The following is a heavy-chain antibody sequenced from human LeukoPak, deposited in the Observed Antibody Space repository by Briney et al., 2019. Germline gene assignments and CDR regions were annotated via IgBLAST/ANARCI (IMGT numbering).Heavy chain of an antibody. D-gene: IGHD3-10*01. V-gene: IGHV4-34*01. CDR2: INHSGST. J-gene: IGHJ6*03. CDR1: GGSFSGYY. CDR3: ARDDGLRGNYYYYMDV. Sequence: SETLSLTCAVYGGSFSGYYWSWIRQPPGKGLEWIGEINHSGSTNYNPSLKSRVTISVDTSKNQLSLKLISVTAADTAVYYCARDDGLRGNYYYYMDVWGKGTTVTISS.